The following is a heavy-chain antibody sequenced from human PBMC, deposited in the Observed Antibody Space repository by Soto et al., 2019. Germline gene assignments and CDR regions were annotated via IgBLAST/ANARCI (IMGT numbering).Heavy chain of an antibody. CDR3: AKDPNLYCGGSICYSHFDY. CDR1: GFTFSTYA. Sequence: PGGSLRLSCAASGFTFSTYAMHWVRQAPGKVLEWVAVISYGGSNEYYADSVKGRFTISRDNSKNTLDLQMNSLRAEDTAVYYCAKDPNLYCGGSICYSHFDYWGQGTLVTVSS. J-gene: IGHJ4*02. V-gene: IGHV3-30*04. D-gene: IGHD2-15*01. CDR2: ISYGGSNE.